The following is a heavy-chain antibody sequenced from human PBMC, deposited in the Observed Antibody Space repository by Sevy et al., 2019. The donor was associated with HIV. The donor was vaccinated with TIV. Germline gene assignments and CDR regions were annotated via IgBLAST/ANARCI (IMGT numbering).Heavy chain of an antibody. CDR2: VYYTGGT. J-gene: IGHJ3*02. Sequence: SETLSLTCTVSGGSINSDHWNWIRQPPGKGLEWIGYVYYTGGTNYNPSLKNRVTISVDRTKNQFSLKHTSVTAADTAVYYCARRNDFDIWGQGTMVTVSS. CDR1: GGSINSDH. V-gene: IGHV4-59*08. CDR3: ARRNDFDI.